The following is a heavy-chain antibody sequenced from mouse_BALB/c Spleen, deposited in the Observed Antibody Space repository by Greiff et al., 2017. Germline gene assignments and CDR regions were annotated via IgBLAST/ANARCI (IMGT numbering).Heavy chain of an antibody. J-gene: IGHJ2*01. D-gene: IGHD3-3*01. Sequence: EVMLVESGGGLVKPGGSLKLSCAASGFTFSSYTMSWVRQTPEKRLEWVATISSGGSYTYYPDSVKGRFTISRDNAKNTLYLQMSSLKSEDTAMYYCTREGDDYFDYWGQGTTLTVSS. CDR3: TREGDDYFDY. CDR2: ISSGGSYT. CDR1: GFTFSSYT. V-gene: IGHV5-6-4*01.